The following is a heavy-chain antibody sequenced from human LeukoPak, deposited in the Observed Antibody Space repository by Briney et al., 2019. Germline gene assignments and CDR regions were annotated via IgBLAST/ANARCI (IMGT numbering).Heavy chain of an antibody. CDR1: GGSISSFY. CDR2: IYYSGNT. J-gene: IGHJ6*02. V-gene: IGHV4-59*01. CDR3: AREDPQTTVPEGMDV. D-gene: IGHD4-17*01. Sequence: PSETLSLTCTVSGGSISSFYWSWIRQAPGKGLEWIGYIYYSGNTNCNPSLKSRVTISVDTSKNQFSLKLSSVTAADTAVYYCAREDPQTTVPEGMDVWGQGTTVTVSS.